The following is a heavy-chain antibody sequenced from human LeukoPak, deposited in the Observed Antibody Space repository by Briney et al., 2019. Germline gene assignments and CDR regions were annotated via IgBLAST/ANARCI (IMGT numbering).Heavy chain of an antibody. D-gene: IGHD3-10*01. V-gene: IGHV5-51*01. CDR1: GYTFTHQW. J-gene: IGHJ4*02. CDR2: IYPRDSDT. Sequence: GESLKISCKASGYTFTHQWIGWVRQKSGSGLEWMGIIYPRDSDTRFSPSFQGHVSISADTSINTAYLEWSRLEASDTAIYYCARHSDVIGAIWGQGTLVTVSS. CDR3: ARHSDVIGAI.